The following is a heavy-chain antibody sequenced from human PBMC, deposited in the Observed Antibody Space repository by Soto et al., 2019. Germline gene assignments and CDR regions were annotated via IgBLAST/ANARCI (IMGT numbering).Heavy chain of an antibody. CDR1: GGSISTGGYY. CDR2: TYYSGST. V-gene: IGHV4-31*03. D-gene: IGHD4-17*01. J-gene: IGHJ4*02. CDR3: AGGLSVSLSDN. Sequence: QVQLQESGPGLVKPSQTLSLTCTVSGGSISTGGYYWTWIRQHPGKGLEWIGYTYYSGSTYYNPSIESRVTLSVDTSQNQFSLKLSSVTAADTAVYYCAGGLSVSLSDNWSQGTLVTVSS.